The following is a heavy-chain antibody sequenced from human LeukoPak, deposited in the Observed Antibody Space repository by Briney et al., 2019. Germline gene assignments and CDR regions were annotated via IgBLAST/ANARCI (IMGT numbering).Heavy chain of an antibody. J-gene: IGHJ5*02. V-gene: IGHV3-23*01. D-gene: IGHD2-2*02. Sequence: ETLSLTCTVSGGSISSGDYYWSWIRQPPGKGLEWVSAISSTGIAAYYADSVKGRFTISKDKSKNTLYLQMSGLRAEDTAVYYCAKAADGVPPGKPLNWFDPRGQGTLVTVSS. CDR1: GGSISSGDYY. CDR3: AKAADGVPPGKPLNWFDP. CDR2: ISSTGIAA.